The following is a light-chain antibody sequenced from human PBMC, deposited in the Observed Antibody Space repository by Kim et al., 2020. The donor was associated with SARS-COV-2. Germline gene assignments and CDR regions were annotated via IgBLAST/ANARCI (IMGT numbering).Light chain of an antibody. CDR3: QQYNIWPPLT. CDR1: QSVRSN. V-gene: IGKV3-15*01. Sequence: EIVMTQSPATLSVSPGERVTLSCRASQSVRSNLAWYQQKPGQAPRLLIYGASTRSTGIPARFSGSGSGTDFTLTISSLQSEDFAVYYCQQYNIWPPLTFGGGTKVEIK. CDR2: GAS. J-gene: IGKJ4*01.